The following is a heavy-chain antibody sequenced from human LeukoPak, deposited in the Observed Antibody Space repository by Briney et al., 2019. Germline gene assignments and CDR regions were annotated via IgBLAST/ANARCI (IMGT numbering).Heavy chain of an antibody. Sequence: GGSLRLSCAASGFTFSSYGMSWVRQAPGKGLEWVSGISWNSGSIGYADSVKGRFTISRDNAKNSLYLQMNSLRAEDTASYYCAKDSYGSGYYYMDVWGKGTTVTISS. CDR1: GFTFSSYG. J-gene: IGHJ6*03. V-gene: IGHV3-9*01. D-gene: IGHD3-10*01. CDR2: ISWNSGSI. CDR3: AKDSYGSGYYYMDV.